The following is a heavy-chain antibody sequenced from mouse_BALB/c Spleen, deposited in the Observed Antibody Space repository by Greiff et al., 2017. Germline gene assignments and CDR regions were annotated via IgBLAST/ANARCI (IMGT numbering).Heavy chain of an antibody. Sequence: EVQRVESGGGLVQPGGSRKLSCAASGFTFSSFGMHWVRQAPEKGLEWVAYISSGSSTIYYADTVKGRFTISRDNPKNTLFLQMTSLRSEDTAMYYCARDIVADYWGQGTTLTVSS. J-gene: IGHJ2*01. CDR1: GFTFSSFG. CDR2: ISSGSSTI. CDR3: ARDIVADY. D-gene: IGHD1-1*01. V-gene: IGHV5-17*02.